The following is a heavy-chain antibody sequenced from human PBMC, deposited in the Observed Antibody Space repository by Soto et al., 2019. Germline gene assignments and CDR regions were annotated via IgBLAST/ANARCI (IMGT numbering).Heavy chain of an antibody. CDR1: GFTFSSYS. V-gene: IGHV3-21*01. CDR2: ISSSSSYM. Sequence: GGSLRLSCAASGFTFSSYSMNWVRQAPGKGLEWISSISSSSSYMYYADSVKGRFTISRDNAKNSLYLQMNSLRAEDTAVYYCTDSSGYYYDAFDIWGQGTMVTVSS. CDR3: TDSSGYYYDAFDI. D-gene: IGHD3-22*01. J-gene: IGHJ3*02.